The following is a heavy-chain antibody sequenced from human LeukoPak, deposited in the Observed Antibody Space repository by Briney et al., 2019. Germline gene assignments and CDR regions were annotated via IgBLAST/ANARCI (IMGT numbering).Heavy chain of an antibody. V-gene: IGHV1-69*06. Sequence: SVKVSCKASGYTFTGYYMHWVRQAPGQGLEWMGGIIPMSGTVNNAQKFQGRVTITADKSTGTAYMELSSLRSDDTAVYYCARETGYAYGRAPLDYWGQGTLVTVSS. CDR2: IIPMSGTV. CDR3: ARETGYAYGRAPLDY. CDR1: GYTFTGYY. J-gene: IGHJ4*02. D-gene: IGHD5-18*01.